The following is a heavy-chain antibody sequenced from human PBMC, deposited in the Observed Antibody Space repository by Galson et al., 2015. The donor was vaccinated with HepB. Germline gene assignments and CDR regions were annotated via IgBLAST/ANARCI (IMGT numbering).Heavy chain of an antibody. CDR1: GFTFTRSA. D-gene: IGHD3-22*01. J-gene: IGHJ5*02. CDR2: IVVGSGNT. V-gene: IGHV1-58*02. Sequence: SVKVSCKASGFTFTRSAMQWVRQARGQRLEWIGWIVVGSGNTNYAQKFQERVTITRDMSTNTAYMELSSLRSEDTAVYYCAADPYYYDSREGYWFDPWGQGTLVTVSS. CDR3: AADPYYYDSREGYWFDP.